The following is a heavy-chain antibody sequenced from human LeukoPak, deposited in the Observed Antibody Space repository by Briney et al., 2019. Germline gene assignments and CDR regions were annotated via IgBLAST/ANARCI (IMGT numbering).Heavy chain of an antibody. CDR3: AKARYCSSTSCYWDY. V-gene: IGHV3-9*03. Sequence: GRSLRLSCAASGFTFDDYAMHWVRQAPGKDLEWVSGISWNSGSIGYADSVKGRFTISRDNAKNSLYLQMNSLRAEDMALYYCAKARYCSSTSCYWDYWGQGTLVTVSS. J-gene: IGHJ4*02. CDR2: ISWNSGSI. CDR1: GFTFDDYA. D-gene: IGHD2-2*01.